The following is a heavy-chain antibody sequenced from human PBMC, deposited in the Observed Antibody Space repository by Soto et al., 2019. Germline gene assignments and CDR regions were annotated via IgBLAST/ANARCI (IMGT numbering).Heavy chain of an antibody. J-gene: IGHJ6*02. CDR2: ISYSGST. Sequence: QVQLQESGPGLVKPSETLSLTCTVSGGSISSYYWSWIRQPPGKGLEWIGYISYSGSTNYNPSLKSRVTISVDTSTNQFSLKLSSVTASDTAVYYFAREAGSNFYYFSALDVWGQGTTVTVSS. CDR1: GGSISSYY. V-gene: IGHV4-59*01. D-gene: IGHD4-4*01. CDR3: AREAGSNFYYFSALDV.